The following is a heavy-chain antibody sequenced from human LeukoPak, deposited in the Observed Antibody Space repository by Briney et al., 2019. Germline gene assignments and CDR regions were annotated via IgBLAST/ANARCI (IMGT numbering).Heavy chain of an antibody. CDR3: ARGGVAAPGAGAFDI. D-gene: IGHD3-10*01. CDR2: ISHSGNT. Sequence: SETLSLTCTVSGGSISSYYWTWLRQPPGKGLEWLGQISHSGNTHSNPSLKSRVTISVDTSKKQFSLKLRSATAADTALYYCARGGVAAPGAGAFDIWGQGTMVTVSS. CDR1: GGSISSYY. V-gene: IGHV4-34*01. J-gene: IGHJ3*02.